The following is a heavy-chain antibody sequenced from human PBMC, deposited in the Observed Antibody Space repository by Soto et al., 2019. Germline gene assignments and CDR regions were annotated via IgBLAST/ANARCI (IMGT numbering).Heavy chain of an antibody. J-gene: IGHJ4*02. CDR1: GYTFTSYA. CDR3: ARTLYYYDSSGYYYPRYYFDY. D-gene: IGHD3-22*01. Sequence: QVQLVQSGAEEKKPGASVKVSCKASGYTFTSYAMHWVRQAPGQRLEWMGWINAGNGNTKYSQKLQGRVTITRDTSASTAYMELSSLRSEDTAVYYCARTLYYYDSSGYYYPRYYFDYWGQGTLVTVSS. CDR2: INAGNGNT. V-gene: IGHV1-3*05.